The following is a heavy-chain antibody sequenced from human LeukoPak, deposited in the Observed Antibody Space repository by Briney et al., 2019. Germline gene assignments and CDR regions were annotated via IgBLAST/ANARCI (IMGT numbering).Heavy chain of an antibody. V-gene: IGHV3-23*01. J-gene: IGHJ4*02. CDR3: AKKSRDGYNPFDY. CDR2: MSSSGESP. D-gene: IGHD5-24*01. Sequence: GGSLGLSCAASGFTFSRYAMSWVRQAPGKGLEWVSGMSSSGESPYYADSVKGRFTISRDNSKNTLYLEINSLRAEDTAIYYCAKKSRDGYNPFDYLGQGTLVTVSS. CDR1: GFTFSRYA.